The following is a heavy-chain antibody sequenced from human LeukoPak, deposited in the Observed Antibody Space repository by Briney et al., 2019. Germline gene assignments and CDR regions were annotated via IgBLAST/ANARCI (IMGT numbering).Heavy chain of an antibody. D-gene: IGHD6-13*01. CDR2: IYYSGST. CDR1: GGSISSSSYY. V-gene: IGHV4-39*01. CDR3: ARPDIAAAYFDY. Sequence: PSETLSLTCTVSGGSISSSSYYWGWIRQPPGKGLEWIGSIYYSGSTYYNPSLKSRLPISVDTSKNQFSLKLSSVTAADTAVYYCARPDIAAAYFDYWGQGTLVTVSS. J-gene: IGHJ4*02.